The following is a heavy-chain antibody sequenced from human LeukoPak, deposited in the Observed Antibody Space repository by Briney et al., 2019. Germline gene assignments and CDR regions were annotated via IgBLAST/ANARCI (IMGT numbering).Heavy chain of an antibody. CDR2: IKLDGSEK. Sequence: GGSLRLSCVASGFTFGKYWMSWVRQAPGKGLEWVANIKLDGSEKNYVDSVKGRFTISGDNTKNSLYLQMDSLRVEDTAFYYCAKDNRRHYTSGPNPDSLHWGQGALVTVSS. J-gene: IGHJ4*02. CDR3: AKDNRRHYTSGPNPDSLH. D-gene: IGHD6-19*01. CDR1: GFTFGKYW. V-gene: IGHV3-7*03.